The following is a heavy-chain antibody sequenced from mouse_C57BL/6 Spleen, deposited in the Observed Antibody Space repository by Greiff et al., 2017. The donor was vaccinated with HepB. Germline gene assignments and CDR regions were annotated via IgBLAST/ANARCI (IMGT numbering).Heavy chain of an antibody. Sequence: VKVVESGAELMKPGASVKLSCKATGYTFTGYWIEWVKQRPGHGLEWIGEILTGSGSTNYNEKFKGKATFTADTSSNTAYMQLSSLTTEDSAIYYCARANWDEGNYFDYWGQGTTLTVSS. CDR2: ILTGSGST. V-gene: IGHV1-9*01. J-gene: IGHJ2*01. CDR3: ARANWDEGNYFDY. D-gene: IGHD4-1*01. CDR1: GYTFTGYW.